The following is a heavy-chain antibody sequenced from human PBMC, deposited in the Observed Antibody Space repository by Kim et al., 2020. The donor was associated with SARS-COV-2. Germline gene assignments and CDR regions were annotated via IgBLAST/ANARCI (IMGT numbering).Heavy chain of an antibody. CDR1: GFAFNTYA. J-gene: IGHJ6*01. CDR2: ISLDCDRV. CDR3: GKDVVPEGFDF. V-gene: IGHV3-9*01. Sequence: GGSLRLSCTASGFAFNTYAIHWVRQAPGKGLEWVAGISLDCDRVGYADSVKGRFTVSRDNAKNSVYLQMNRLRVDDTALYYCGKDVVPEGFDFWGHVTT.